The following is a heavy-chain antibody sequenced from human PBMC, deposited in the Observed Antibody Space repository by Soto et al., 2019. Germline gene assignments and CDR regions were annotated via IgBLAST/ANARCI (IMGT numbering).Heavy chain of an antibody. V-gene: IGHV3-30-3*01. D-gene: IGHD3-10*01. CDR3: ARAFGVEMATIAWFDP. CDR2: ISYDGSNK. CDR1: GFTFSSYA. J-gene: IGHJ5*02. Sequence: QVQLVESGGGVVQPGRSLRLSCAASGFTFSSYAMHWVRQAPGKGLEWVAVISYDGSNKYYADSVKGRFTISRDNSKNTLYLQMNSLRAEDTAVYYGARAFGVEMATIAWFDPWGQGTLVTVSS.